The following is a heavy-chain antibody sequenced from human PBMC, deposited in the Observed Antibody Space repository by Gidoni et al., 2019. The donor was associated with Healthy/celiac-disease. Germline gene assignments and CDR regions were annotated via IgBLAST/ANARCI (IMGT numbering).Heavy chain of an antibody. D-gene: IGHD5-12*01. CDR2: HGNT. Sequence: HGNTKYSQKFQGRVTITRDTSASTAYMELSSLRSEDTAVYYCAREEGGRWLQFWYYFDYWGQGTLVTVSS. CDR3: AREEGGRWLQFWYYFDY. J-gene: IGHJ4*02. V-gene: IGHV1-3*01.